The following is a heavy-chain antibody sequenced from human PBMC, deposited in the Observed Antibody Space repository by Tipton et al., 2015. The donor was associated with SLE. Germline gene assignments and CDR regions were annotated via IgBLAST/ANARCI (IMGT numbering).Heavy chain of an antibody. Sequence: SLRLSCAASGFTFDDYAMHWVRQAPGKGLEWVSLISWDGDSTYYADSVKGRFTISRDTPKNTLYLQMNSLRTEDTAVYYCAKFGMSIVTVPEQALGYWGQGTLVTVSS. CDR3: AKFGMSIVTVPEQALGY. D-gene: IGHD6-6*01. CDR2: ISWDGDST. V-gene: IGHV3-43D*03. CDR1: GFTFDDYA. J-gene: IGHJ4*02.